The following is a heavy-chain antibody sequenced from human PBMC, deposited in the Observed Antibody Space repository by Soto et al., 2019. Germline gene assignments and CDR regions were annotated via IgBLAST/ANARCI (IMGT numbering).Heavy chain of an antibody. CDR1: GGSIISFY. CDR2: MYFSGNT. J-gene: IGHJ5*02. V-gene: IGHV4-59*08. D-gene: IGHD2-2*01. CDR3: ARHLGFCDSTTSNLWFRP. Sequence: SETLSLTCTVSGGSIISFYWSWIRQPPWKGLEWIGYMYFSGNTYYNPSLRSRVTISVDTSKNQFSLKLSSVTAADTAVYYCARHLGFCDSTTSNLWFRPWRDAILITVS.